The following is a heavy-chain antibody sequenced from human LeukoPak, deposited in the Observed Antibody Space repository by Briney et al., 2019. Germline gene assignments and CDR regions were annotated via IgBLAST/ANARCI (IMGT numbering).Heavy chain of an antibody. J-gene: IGHJ5*02. V-gene: IGHV4-59*01. CDR1: GGSISSYY. CDR3: ARRVRNNWFDP. D-gene: IGHD3-10*01. Sequence: SETLPLTCTVSGGSISSYYWSWIRQPPGKGLGWIGYIYYSGSTNYNPSLKSRVTISVDTSKNQFSLKLSSVTAADTAVYYCARRVRNNWFDPWGQGTLVTVSS. CDR2: IYYSGST.